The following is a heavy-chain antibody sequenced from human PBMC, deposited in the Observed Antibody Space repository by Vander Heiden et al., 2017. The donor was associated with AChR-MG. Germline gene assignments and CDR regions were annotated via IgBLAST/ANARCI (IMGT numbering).Heavy chain of an antibody. D-gene: IGHD6-13*01. J-gene: IGHJ5*02. Sequence: QVQLVQSGAEVKKPGASVKVSCKASGYTFTSYDINWVLQATGKGREWMGWMNPNRGNTGYAQKFQGRVTMTRNTSRSTAYMELSSLRSEDTAVYYCARAARIAAAGTRYTPWGQGTLVTVSS. V-gene: IGHV1-8*01. CDR3: ARAARIAAAGTRYTP. CDR2: MNPNRGNT. CDR1: GYTFTSYD.